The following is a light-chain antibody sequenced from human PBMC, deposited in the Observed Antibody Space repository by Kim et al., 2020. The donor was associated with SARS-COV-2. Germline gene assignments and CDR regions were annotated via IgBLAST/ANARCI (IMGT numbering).Light chain of an antibody. CDR3: QVWDSYSDHWV. CDR2: YDS. Sequence: SYELTQPPSVSVAPGKTARITCGGNNIGSKNVHWYHQKPGQAPVLVIYYDSDRPSGIPARFSGSNSGNAATLTISSVEAGDEADYYCQVWDSYSDHWVFGGGTQLTVL. CDR1: NIGSKN. V-gene: IGLV3-21*04. J-gene: IGLJ3*02.